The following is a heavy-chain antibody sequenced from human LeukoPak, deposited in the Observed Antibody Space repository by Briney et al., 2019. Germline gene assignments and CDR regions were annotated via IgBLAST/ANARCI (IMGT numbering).Heavy chain of an antibody. Sequence: SETLSLTCAVSGYSISSGYYWGWIRQPPGKGLGWIGSIYHSGSTYYNPSLKSRVTISVDTSKNQFSLKLSSVTAADTAVYYCARQQQLVLGYFDYWGQGTLVTVSS. D-gene: IGHD6-13*01. CDR3: ARQQQLVLGYFDY. J-gene: IGHJ4*02. CDR1: GYSISSGYY. V-gene: IGHV4-38-2*01. CDR2: IYHSGST.